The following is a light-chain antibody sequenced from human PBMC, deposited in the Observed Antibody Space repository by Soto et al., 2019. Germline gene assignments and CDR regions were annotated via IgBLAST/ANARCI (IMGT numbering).Light chain of an antibody. CDR2: SAS. V-gene: IGKV3-20*01. CDR3: QQYGSSSYT. J-gene: IGKJ2*01. Sequence: EIVLTQSPGTLSLSPGERATLSCRASQSVSISSLAWYQQKPGQAPRLLIYSASSRATGIPDRFSGSGSGTDFPFTNSRMEPEDFAVYYCQQYGSSSYTFGQGTNLEIK. CDR1: QSVSISS.